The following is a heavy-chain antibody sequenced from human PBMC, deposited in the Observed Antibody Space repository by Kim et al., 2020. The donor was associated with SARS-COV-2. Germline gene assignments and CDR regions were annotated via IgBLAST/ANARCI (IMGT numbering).Heavy chain of an antibody. V-gene: IGHV4-34*01. J-gene: IGHJ4*02. Sequence: SETLSLTCAVYGGAFSGYYWGWIRQPPGKGLEWIGEINHSGSTKYNPSFKSRGTLSVDTSNSQSSLKLTSVTAADTAVYYCARRDRWGFGKTNFDYWGQGTLVTVSS. CDR3: ARRDRWGFGKTNFDY. CDR2: INHSGST. CDR1: GGAFSGYY. D-gene: IGHD3-10*01.